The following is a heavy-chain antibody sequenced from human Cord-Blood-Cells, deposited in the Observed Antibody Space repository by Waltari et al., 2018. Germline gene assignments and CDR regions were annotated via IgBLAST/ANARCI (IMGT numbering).Heavy chain of an antibody. D-gene: IGHD6-13*01. CDR2: IIPIFGTA. V-gene: IGHV1-69*06. CDR1: GGTFSSYA. CDR3: AREGVAAAGTPYYYYGMDV. Sequence: QVQLVQSGAEVKTPGSSVKVSCKASGGTFSSYAISWVRQAPGHGLEWMGGIIPIFGTANYAQKFQGRVTITADKSTSTAYMELSSLRSEDTAVYYCAREGVAAAGTPYYYYGMDVWGQGTTVTVSS. J-gene: IGHJ6*02.